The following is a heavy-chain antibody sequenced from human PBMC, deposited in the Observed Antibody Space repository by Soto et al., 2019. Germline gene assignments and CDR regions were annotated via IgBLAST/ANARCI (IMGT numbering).Heavy chain of an antibody. CDR3: AKEPYSDFWSAYYYFDY. CDR2: ISGSGGSA. V-gene: IGHV3-23*01. D-gene: IGHD3-3*01. CDR1: GFTFGSHA. J-gene: IGHJ4*02. Sequence: SLRLSCAASGFTFGSHAMIWVRQAPGKGLEWVSAISGSGGSAYYADSVKGRFTISRDNSINTLYLQMNSLRAEDTALYYCAKEPYSDFWSAYYYFDYWGQGTLVTVSS.